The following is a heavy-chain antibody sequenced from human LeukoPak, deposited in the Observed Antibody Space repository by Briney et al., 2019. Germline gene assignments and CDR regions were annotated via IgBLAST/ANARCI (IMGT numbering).Heavy chain of an antibody. D-gene: IGHD5-18*01. V-gene: IGHV1-69*13. CDR2: IIPIFGTA. J-gene: IGHJ4*02. CDR3: ARGYSYGYEFDY. CDR1: GYTFTSYY. Sequence: GASVKDSCKASGYTFTSYYMHWVRQAPGQGLEWMGGIIPIFGTANYAQKFQGRVTITADESTSTAYMELSSLRSEDTAVYYCARGYSYGYEFDYWGQGTLVTVSS.